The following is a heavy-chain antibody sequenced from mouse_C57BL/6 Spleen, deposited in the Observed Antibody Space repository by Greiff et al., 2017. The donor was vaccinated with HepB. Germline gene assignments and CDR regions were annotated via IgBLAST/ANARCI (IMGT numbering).Heavy chain of an antibody. CDR2: ISSGSSTI. V-gene: IGHV5-17*01. CDR3: ARFLYYYGSSSFAY. D-gene: IGHD1-1*01. J-gene: IGHJ3*01. CDR1: GFTFSDYG. Sequence: VQLKESGGGLVKPGGSLKLSCAASGFTFSDYGMHWVRQAPEKGLEWVAYISSGSSTIYYADTVKGRFTISRDNAKNTLFLQMTSLRSEDTAMYYCARFLYYYGSSSFAYWGQGTLVTVSA.